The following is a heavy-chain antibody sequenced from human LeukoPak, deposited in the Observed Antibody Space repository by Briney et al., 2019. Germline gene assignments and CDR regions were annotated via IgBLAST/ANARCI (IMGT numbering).Heavy chain of an antibody. V-gene: IGHV3-7*01. Sequence: GGSLRLSCAVSGLTFSNFKMNWVRQAPGKGLERVANIKTDGSSKNYVDSVKGRFTISRDNAKNSLFLQMNSLRGEDTALYFCARERPAAASAFEIWGQGTRVTVSS. CDR2: IKTDGSSK. J-gene: IGHJ3*02. D-gene: IGHD6-25*01. CDR3: ARERPAAASAFEI. CDR1: GLTFSNFK.